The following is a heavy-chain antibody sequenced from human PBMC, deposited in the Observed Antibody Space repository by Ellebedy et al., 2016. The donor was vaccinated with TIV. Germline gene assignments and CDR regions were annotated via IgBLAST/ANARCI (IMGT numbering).Heavy chain of an antibody. CDR3: AREVQLWLELGMDV. J-gene: IGHJ6*02. CDR2: ISAYNGNT. V-gene: IGHV1-18*04. CDR1: GYTFTSYG. Sequence: AASVKVSCKASGYTFTSYGISWVRQAPGQGLEWMGWISAYNGNTNYAQKLQGRVTMTTDTSTSTAYMELRSLRSDDTAVYYCAREVQLWLELGMDVWGQGTTVTVSS. D-gene: IGHD5-18*01.